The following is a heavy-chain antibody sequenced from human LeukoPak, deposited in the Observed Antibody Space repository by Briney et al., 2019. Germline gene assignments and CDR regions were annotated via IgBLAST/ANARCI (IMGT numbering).Heavy chain of an antibody. D-gene: IGHD2-2*01. V-gene: IGHV3-7*01. Sequence: GGSLRLSCAASGFTFSTYWMSWVLQAPGKGLEWVANIKQDGSDKYYVDSVEGRFTISRDNAKNSLFLQMNSLRAEDTAVYYCARVRCSSNSCFPDYWGQGTLVTVSS. J-gene: IGHJ4*02. CDR1: GFTFSTYW. CDR3: ARVRCSSNSCFPDY. CDR2: IKQDGSDK.